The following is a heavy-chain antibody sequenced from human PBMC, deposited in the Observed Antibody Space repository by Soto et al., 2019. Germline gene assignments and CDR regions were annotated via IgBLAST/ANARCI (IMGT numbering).Heavy chain of an antibody. CDR1: GDPVSSGSYY. CDR3: AAKLGTTHYFDF. J-gene: IGHJ4*02. CDR2: IYHTGST. Sequence: SVTLSLTCSVSGDPVSSGSYYWTRVRQQPVKGLEWIGYIYHTGSTYYNPSPQSRLIMSIDTSKNQFSLHLYSVTAADTAVYFCAAKLGTTHYFDFWGQGSLVTVSS. V-gene: IGHV4-31*03. D-gene: IGHD7-27*01.